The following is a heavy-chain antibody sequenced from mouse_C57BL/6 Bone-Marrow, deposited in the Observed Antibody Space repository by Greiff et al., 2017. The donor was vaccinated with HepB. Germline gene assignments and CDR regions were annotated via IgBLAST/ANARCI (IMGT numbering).Heavy chain of an antibody. Sequence: EVQLQQSGAELVRPGASVKLSCTASGFNIKDDYMHWVKQRPEQGLEWIGWIDPENGDTEYASKFQGKATITADTSSNTAYLQLSSLTAEATDVYYCATDWDYAMGYWGQGTSVTVSS. V-gene: IGHV14-4*01. D-gene: IGHD4-1*01. CDR2: IDPENGDT. CDR1: GFNIKDDY. CDR3: ATDWDYAMGY. J-gene: IGHJ4*01.